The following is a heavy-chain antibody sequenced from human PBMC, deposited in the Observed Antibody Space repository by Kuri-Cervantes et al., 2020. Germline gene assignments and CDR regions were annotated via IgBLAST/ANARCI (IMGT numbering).Heavy chain of an antibody. D-gene: IGHD2-2*03. CDR3: ARDLGYCSSTSCPGGGPAGGYDGWFDP. Sequence: SVKVSCKASGGTFSSHAINWMRQATGHGLEWMGAIIPLFRTPNYAQRFQGRVTITADISTYTAYMEPSSLRSDDTAVYYCARDLGYCSSTSCPGGGPAGGYDGWFDPWGQGTLVTVSS. CDR2: IIPLFRTP. J-gene: IGHJ5*02. V-gene: IGHV1-69*06. CDR1: GGTFSSHA.